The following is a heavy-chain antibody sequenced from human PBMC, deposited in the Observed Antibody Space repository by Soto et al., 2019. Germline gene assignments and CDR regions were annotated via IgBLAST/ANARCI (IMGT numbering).Heavy chain of an antibody. CDR3: ASYPPLCSGGSCYSNNDAFDI. V-gene: IGHV1-18*01. Sequence: ASVKVSCKASGYTFTSYGISWVRQAPGQGLEWMGWISAYNGNTNYAQKLQGRVTMTTDTSTSTAYMELRSLRSDDTAVYYCASYPPLCSGGSCYSNNDAFDIWGQGTMVTVSS. CDR1: GYTFTSYG. J-gene: IGHJ3*02. D-gene: IGHD2-15*01. CDR2: ISAYNGNT.